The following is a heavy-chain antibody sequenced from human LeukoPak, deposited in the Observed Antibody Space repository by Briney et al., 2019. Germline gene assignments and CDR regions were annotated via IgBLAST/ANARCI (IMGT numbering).Heavy chain of an antibody. CDR3: AKDLEYCSGGSCYSIGVNDY. D-gene: IGHD2-15*01. CDR2: IRYDGTNK. V-gene: IGHV3-30*02. Sequence: GGSLRLSCAASGFTFSSYGMHWVRQAPGKGLEWVAFIRYDGTNKYYADSVKGRFTISRDNSKNTLYLQMNSLRAEDTAVYYCAKDLEYCSGGSCYSIGVNDYWGQGTLVTVSS. J-gene: IGHJ4*02. CDR1: GFTFSSYG.